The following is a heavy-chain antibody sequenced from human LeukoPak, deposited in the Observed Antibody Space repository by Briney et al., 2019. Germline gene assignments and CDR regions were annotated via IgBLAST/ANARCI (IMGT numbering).Heavy chain of an antibody. CDR2: ITAISTAI. D-gene: IGHD3-9*01. Sequence: GGCLRLAWAPAGFTFNTYTMKSVRQAPGKGLEWVSSITAISTAIYSADSVKGRFTIYRDNAKNFLYLQMNSLRAEDTAVYYCARTYYDILTGYNPYFDYWGQGILVTVSS. V-gene: IGHV3-21*01. J-gene: IGHJ4*02. CDR3: ARTYYDILTGYNPYFDY. CDR1: GFTFNTYT.